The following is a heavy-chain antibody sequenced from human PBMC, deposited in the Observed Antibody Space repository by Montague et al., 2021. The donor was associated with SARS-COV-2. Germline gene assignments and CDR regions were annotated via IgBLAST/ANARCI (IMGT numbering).Heavy chain of an antibody. CDR3: ARDCYGSGACYYYYMDV. V-gene: IGHV3-21*01. J-gene: IGHJ6*03. CDR2: ISSSSSYL. D-gene: IGHD3-10*01. Sequence: SLRLSCAASGFTFSSYSMNWVRQAPGKGLEWVSSISSSSSYLYYAAPVKGRFTIARDNAKNSLYLQMNSLRAEDTAVYYCARDCYGSGACYYYYMDVWGKGTTVTVSS. CDR1: GFTFSSYS.